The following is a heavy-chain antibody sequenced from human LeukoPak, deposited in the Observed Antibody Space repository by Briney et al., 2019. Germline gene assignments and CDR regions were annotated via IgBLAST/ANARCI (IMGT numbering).Heavy chain of an antibody. Sequence: PGGSLRLSCAASGFTFRNYYMHRVRQAPGKGLEWVAVISLDGNNEYYADSVKGRFSLSRDNSMSTLYLQLNSLRTEDTAMYYCARDLSGHWTYDYWGQGTLVTVSS. V-gene: IGHV3-30-3*01. CDR3: ARDLSGHWTYDY. CDR1: GFTFRNYY. CDR2: ISLDGNNE. J-gene: IGHJ4*01. D-gene: IGHD1-1*01.